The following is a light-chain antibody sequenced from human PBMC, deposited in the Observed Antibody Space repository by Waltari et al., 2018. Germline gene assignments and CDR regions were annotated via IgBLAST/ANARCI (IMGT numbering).Light chain of an antibody. CDR3: QQYDISPLT. CDR1: QTVRTTY. Sequence: EIVLTQSPGTLSLSQGERATLSGRASQTVRTTYLAWYQQKPGQAPTLLIYGAYSRATGIPARFSGSGSGTDFSLTISSLEPEDFAVYYCQQYDISPLTFGGGTKVEIK. J-gene: IGKJ4*01. CDR2: GAY. V-gene: IGKV3-20*01.